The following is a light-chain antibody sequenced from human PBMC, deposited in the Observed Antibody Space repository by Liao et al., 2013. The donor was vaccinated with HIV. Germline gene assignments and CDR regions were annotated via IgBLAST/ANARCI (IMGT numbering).Light chain of an antibody. J-gene: IGLJ2*01. Sequence: YALTQPPSVSVVPGETATMTCGGDDIGGVSVHWYQQKPGQAPVLVIYQDDKRPTGIPERFSGSNSGNTATLTISGTQAMDEADYYCQAWDSSVVFGGGTKLTVL. CDR1: DIGGVS. CDR3: QAWDSSVV. CDR2: QDD. V-gene: IGLV3-21*01.